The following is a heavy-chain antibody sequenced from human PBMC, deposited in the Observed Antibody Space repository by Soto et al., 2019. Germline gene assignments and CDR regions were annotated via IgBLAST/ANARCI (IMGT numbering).Heavy chain of an antibody. D-gene: IGHD2-15*01. V-gene: IGHV4-39*01. J-gene: IGHJ4*02. CDR3: ARQGPVVTYFDY. Sequence: PSETLSLTCTVSGGSISSSSYYWGWIRQPPGKGLEWIGSIYYSGSTYYNPSLKSRVTISVDTSRNQFSPKLSSVTAADTAVYYCARQGPVVTYFDYWGQGTLVTVSS. CDR2: IYYSGST. CDR1: GGSISSSSYY.